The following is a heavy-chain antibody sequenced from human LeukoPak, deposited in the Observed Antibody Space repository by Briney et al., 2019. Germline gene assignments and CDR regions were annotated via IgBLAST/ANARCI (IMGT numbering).Heavy chain of an antibody. V-gene: IGHV3-30*02. CDR2: IRYDRNNK. D-gene: IGHD6-13*01. CDR1: GCSFSSYG. J-gene: IGHJ4*02. CDR3: AKQSSSWYHDY. Sequence: GGALRLSCAASGCSFSSYGMQWVGQAPGKGGEWLAFIRYDRNNKYYPDSVEGRFTLSRDNSKNMLYLQMNSLRAEDTAVYYCAKQSSSWYHDYWGQGTLVTVSS.